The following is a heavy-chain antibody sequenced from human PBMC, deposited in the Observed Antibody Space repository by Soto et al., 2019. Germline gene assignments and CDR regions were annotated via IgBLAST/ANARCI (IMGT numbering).Heavy chain of an antibody. CDR3: AKARLYYYYGMDV. Sequence: EVQLVESGGGLVQTGGSLRLSCEGSGFSFSSYDMHWVRQAAGKRLEWVAAIGADGDTYYSDSVKGRLTICRENTKNSLYLQMNSLRTGDTGVYHCAKARLYYYYGMDVWGQGTMVTVSS. CDR1: GFSFSSYD. CDR2: IGADGDT. J-gene: IGHJ6*02. V-gene: IGHV3-13*01.